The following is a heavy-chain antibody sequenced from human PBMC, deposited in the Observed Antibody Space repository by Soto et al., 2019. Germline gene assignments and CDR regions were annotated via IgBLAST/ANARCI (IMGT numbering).Heavy chain of an antibody. Sequence: ASLKVSCKASGGTFSSYTISWVRQAPGQGLEWMGRIIPILGIANYAQKFQGRVTITADKSTSTAYMELSSLRSEDTAVYYCARETYYDILTGYYFDYWGQGTLVTVSS. J-gene: IGHJ4*02. CDR3: ARETYYDILTGYYFDY. CDR2: IIPILGIA. V-gene: IGHV1-69*04. D-gene: IGHD3-9*01. CDR1: GGTFSSYT.